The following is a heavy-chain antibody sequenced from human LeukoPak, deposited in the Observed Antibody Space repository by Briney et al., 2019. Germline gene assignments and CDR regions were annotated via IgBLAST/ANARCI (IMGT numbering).Heavy chain of an antibody. J-gene: IGHJ2*01. Sequence: SQTLSLTCTVSGGSISSGDYYWSWIRQPPGKGLEWIGYIYYSGSTYYNPSLKSRVTISVDTSKNQFSLKLSSVTAADTAVYYCATRYSSSWYYFDLWGRGTLVTVSS. V-gene: IGHV4-30-4*08. CDR3: ATRYSSSWYYFDL. CDR1: GGSISSGDYY. CDR2: IYYSGST. D-gene: IGHD6-13*01.